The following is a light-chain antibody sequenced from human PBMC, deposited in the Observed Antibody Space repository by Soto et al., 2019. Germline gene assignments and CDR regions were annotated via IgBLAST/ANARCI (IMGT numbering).Light chain of an antibody. CDR3: QQSYNSPLT. CDR1: QSVGTN. J-gene: IGKJ4*01. Sequence: EIVLTQHPANLYLSPGERATLSGRSSQSVGTNVAWFQQKPGQPPRLLMYGASTWASGIPVRFSGSGSGTDFTLTISDLQPEDFASYYCQQSYNSPLTFGGGAKADI. V-gene: IGKV3-15*01. CDR2: GAS.